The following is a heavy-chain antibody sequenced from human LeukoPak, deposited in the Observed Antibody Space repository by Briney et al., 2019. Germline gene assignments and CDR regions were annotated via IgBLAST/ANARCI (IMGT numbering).Heavy chain of an antibody. V-gene: IGHV4-30-4*01. CDR2: IYYSGST. CDR3: ASNYYDSSGYYFDY. Sequence: SETLSLTCTVSGGSISSGDYYWSWIRQPPGKGLEWIGYIYYSGSTYYNPSLKSRVTISVDTSKNQFPLKLSSVTAADTAVYYCASNYYDSSGYYFDYWGQGTLVTVSS. D-gene: IGHD3-22*01. J-gene: IGHJ4*02. CDR1: GGSISSGDYY.